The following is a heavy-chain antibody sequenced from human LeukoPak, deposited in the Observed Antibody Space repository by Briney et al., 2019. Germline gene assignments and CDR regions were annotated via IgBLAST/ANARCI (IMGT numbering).Heavy chain of an antibody. Sequence: ASVKVSCKASGYTFTSYAMNWVRQAPGQGLEWMGWINTNTGNPTYAQGFTGRFVFSLDTSVSTAYLQISSLKAEDTAVYYCARSPQYSSGWYVWTTPNWFDPWGQGTLVTVSS. J-gene: IGHJ5*02. V-gene: IGHV7-4-1*02. CDR1: GYTFTSYA. CDR2: INTNTGNP. CDR3: ARSPQYSSGWYVWTTPNWFDP. D-gene: IGHD6-19*01.